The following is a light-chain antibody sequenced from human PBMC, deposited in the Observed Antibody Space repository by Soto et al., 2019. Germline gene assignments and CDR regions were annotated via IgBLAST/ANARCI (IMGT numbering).Light chain of an antibody. Sequence: IVMRQSPATLSASPGDRATLSCRASQSVYSDLAWYQQKPCQVPRLLIYGASIRATGIPDRFSGSGSETDFTLTISRLEPEDFALYYCQQYGSSAPITFGQGTRLEIK. CDR2: GAS. J-gene: IGKJ5*01. CDR3: QQYGSSAPIT. V-gene: IGKV3-20*01. CDR1: QSVYSD.